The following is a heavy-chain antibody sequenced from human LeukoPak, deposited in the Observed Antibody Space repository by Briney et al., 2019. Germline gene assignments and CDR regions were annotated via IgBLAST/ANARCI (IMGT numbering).Heavy chain of an antibody. Sequence: SETLSLTCNVSGDSISSHYWTWIRQPPGKGLEWIGYVHYSGSTNSKPSLKSRVTISVDTSKNQFSLKLSSVTAADTAIYYCARGRASPPCFFDYWGQGALVTASS. V-gene: IGHV4-59*11. CDR2: VHYSGST. CDR3: ARGRASPPCFFDY. J-gene: IGHJ4*02. CDR1: GDSISSHY.